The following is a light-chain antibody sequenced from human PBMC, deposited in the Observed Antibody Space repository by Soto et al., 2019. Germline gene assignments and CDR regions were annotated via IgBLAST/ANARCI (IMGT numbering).Light chain of an antibody. Sequence: QPVLTQSSSASASLGSSVKLTCTLSSGHSSYIIAWHQQQPGKAPRYLMKLEGSGSYNTGSGVPDRFSGSSSAADRYLTISNLQFEDDADYYCETWDSNTHTVFGGGTQLTVL. CDR3: ETWDSNTHTV. CDR1: SGHSSYI. J-gene: IGLJ3*02. CDR2: LEGSGSY. V-gene: IGLV4-60*02.